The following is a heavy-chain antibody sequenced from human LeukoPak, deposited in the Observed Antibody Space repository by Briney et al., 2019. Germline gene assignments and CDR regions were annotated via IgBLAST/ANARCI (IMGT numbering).Heavy chain of an antibody. CDR3: ARTMVRGVIEYYFDY. Sequence: PGGSLRLSCAASGFTFSNYAMHWVRQAPGKGLEWVAVISYDGSNKYYADSVKGRFTISRDNSKNTLYLQMNSLRAEDTAVYYCARTMVRGVIEYYFDYWGQGTLVTVSS. D-gene: IGHD3-10*01. CDR2: ISYDGSNK. V-gene: IGHV3-30-3*01. CDR1: GFTFSNYA. J-gene: IGHJ4*02.